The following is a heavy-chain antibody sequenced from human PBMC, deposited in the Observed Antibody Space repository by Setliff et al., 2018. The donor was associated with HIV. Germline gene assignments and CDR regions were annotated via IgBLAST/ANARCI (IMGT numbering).Heavy chain of an antibody. V-gene: IGHV4-61*01. CDR2: IYYSGFT. Sequence: SETLSLTCTVSGGSISSGSYYWSWIRQPPGKGLEWIGYIYYSGFTNYNPSLKSRVTIGVDTSKNQFSLKLTSVTAADAAVYYCARRRPPPSGLYSAYYMDVWGTGTTVTVSS. CDR1: GGSISSGSYY. J-gene: IGHJ6*03. D-gene: IGHD1-26*01. CDR3: ARRRPPPSGLYSAYYMDV.